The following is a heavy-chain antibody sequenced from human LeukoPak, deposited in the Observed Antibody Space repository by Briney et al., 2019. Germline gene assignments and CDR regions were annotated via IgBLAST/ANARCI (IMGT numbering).Heavy chain of an antibody. CDR2: IYYSGST. CDR1: GGSISTYY. CDR3: ARLGAYFDY. Sequence: SETLSLTCTVSGGSISTYYWSWIRQPPGKGLEWIGYIYYSGSTNYNPSLKSRVTISVDTSKSQFSLNLSSVTAADTAVYYCARLGAYFDYWGQGTLVTVCS. J-gene: IGHJ4*02. V-gene: IGHV4-59*08. D-gene: IGHD3-16*01.